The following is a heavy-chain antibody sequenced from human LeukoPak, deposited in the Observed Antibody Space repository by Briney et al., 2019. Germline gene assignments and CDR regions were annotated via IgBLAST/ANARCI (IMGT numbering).Heavy chain of an antibody. CDR3: ARDGVWCGYQTNYYYGMDV. CDR2: ISYDGSNK. J-gene: IGHJ6*02. CDR1: GFTFSSYA. D-gene: IGHD3-3*01. V-gene: IGHV3-30-3*01. Sequence: GGSLRLSCAASGFTFSSYAMNWVRQAPGKGLEWVAVISYDGSNKYYADSVKGRFTISRDNAKNSLYLQMNSLRAEDTAVYYCARDGVWCGYQTNYYYGMDVWGQGTTVTVSS.